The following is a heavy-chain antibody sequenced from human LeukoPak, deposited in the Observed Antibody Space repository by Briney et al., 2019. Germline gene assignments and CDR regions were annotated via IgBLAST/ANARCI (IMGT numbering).Heavy chain of an antibody. V-gene: IGHV1-69*05. J-gene: IGHJ4*02. CDR1: GGSFSNYA. Sequence: SVKVSCKASGGSFSNYAISWVRQAPGQGLEWMGGIIPILGSATYAQHFHGRVTITMDESTTTAYMELSSLRPGDTAVFYCARGERAIPIYYWGQGTLVTVSS. D-gene: IGHD3-10*01. CDR3: ARGERAIPIYY. CDR2: IIPILGSA.